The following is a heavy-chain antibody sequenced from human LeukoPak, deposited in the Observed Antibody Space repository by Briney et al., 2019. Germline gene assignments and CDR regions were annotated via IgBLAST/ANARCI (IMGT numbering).Heavy chain of an antibody. CDR2: IYYSGST. Sequence: PSETLSLTCTVSGGSISSSSYYWGWIRQPPGKGLEWIGSIYYSGSTYYNPSLKSRVTISVDTSKNQFSLKLSSVTAADTAVYYCARVTDPTVYCSGGSCAGGGWFDPWGQGTLVTVSS. CDR1: GGSISSSSYY. CDR3: ARVTDPTVYCSGGSCAGGGWFDP. J-gene: IGHJ5*02. V-gene: IGHV4-39*07. D-gene: IGHD2-15*01.